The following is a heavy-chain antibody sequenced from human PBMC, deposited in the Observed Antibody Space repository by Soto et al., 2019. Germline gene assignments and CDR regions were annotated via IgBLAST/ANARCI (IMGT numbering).Heavy chain of an antibody. CDR2: ISWNSGSI. J-gene: IGHJ3*02. CDR3: AKDRTDDYGGNYDAFDI. V-gene: IGHV3-9*01. Sequence: GGSLRLSCAASGFTFDDYAMHWVRQAPGKGLEWVSGISWNSGSIGYADSVKGRFTISRDNAKNSLYLQMNRLRAEDTALYYCAKDRTDDYGGNYDAFDIWGQGTMVTVSS. D-gene: IGHD4-17*01. CDR1: GFTFDDYA.